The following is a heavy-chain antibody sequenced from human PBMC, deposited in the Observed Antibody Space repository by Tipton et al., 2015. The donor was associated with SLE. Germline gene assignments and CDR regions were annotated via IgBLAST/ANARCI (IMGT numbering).Heavy chain of an antibody. J-gene: IGHJ3*02. D-gene: IGHD2-2*01. CDR2: INPNSGGT. V-gene: IGHV1-2*02. Sequence: QSGAEVKKPGASVKVSCKASGYTFTGYYMHWVRQAPGQGLEWMGWINPNSGGTNYAQKFQGRVTMTRDKSISTAYMELSRLRSDDTAVDYCARDPVLGYCSSTSCRGDAFYIWGQGTIVTVSS. CDR1: GYTFTGYY. CDR3: ARDPVLGYCSSTSCRGDAFYI.